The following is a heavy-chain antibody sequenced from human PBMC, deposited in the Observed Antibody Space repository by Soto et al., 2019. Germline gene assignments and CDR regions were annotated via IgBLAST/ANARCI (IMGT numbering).Heavy chain of an antibody. V-gene: IGHV4-34*01. CDR1: ADTFSGYT. Sequence: SETLSLTCAVSADTFSGYTWSWVRQPPGKGLEWIGDIDHSGSTHYNPSLKSRVTISVDTSTNQFSLKLRPVTAADTAVYYCARRPTHFNYVGGDSDYRGQGTLV. D-gene: IGHD3-16*01. J-gene: IGHJ4*02. CDR2: IDHSGST. CDR3: ARRPTHFNYVGGDSDY.